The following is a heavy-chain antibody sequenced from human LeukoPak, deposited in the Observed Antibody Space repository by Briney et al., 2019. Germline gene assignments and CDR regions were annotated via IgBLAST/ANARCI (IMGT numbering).Heavy chain of an antibody. CDR2: ISSGSSTK. D-gene: IGHD2-15*01. CDR3: AKDLSYCSGGTCYTSRYYGMDV. J-gene: IGHJ6*02. CDR1: GFTFSSYS. Sequence: GGSLRLSCAASGFTFSSYSMNWVRQAPGKGLEWVSYISSGSSTKYYADSVKGRFTISRDNSNNTLYLQMNSLRAEDTAVYYCAKDLSYCSGGTCYTSRYYGMDVWGQGTTVTVSS. V-gene: IGHV3-48*01.